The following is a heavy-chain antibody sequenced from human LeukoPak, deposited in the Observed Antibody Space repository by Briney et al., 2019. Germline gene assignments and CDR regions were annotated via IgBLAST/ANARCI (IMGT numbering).Heavy chain of an antibody. Sequence: GGSLRLSCAASGFTFSSYAMSWVRQTPGKGLEWVSAVTGGGGTTYYADSVKGRFTISRDNSKNTLYLQMNSLRAEDTAVYYCARGPNYYDSSGYFRFDPWGQGTLVTVSS. CDR2: VTGGGGTT. CDR1: GFTFSSYA. V-gene: IGHV3-23*01. J-gene: IGHJ5*02. CDR3: ARGPNYYDSSGYFRFDP. D-gene: IGHD3-22*01.